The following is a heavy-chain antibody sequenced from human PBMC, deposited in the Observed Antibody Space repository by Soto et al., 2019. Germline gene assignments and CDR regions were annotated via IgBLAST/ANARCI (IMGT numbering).Heavy chain of an antibody. V-gene: IGHV3-9*01. J-gene: IGHJ4*02. CDR2: ISWNSGSI. CDR3: ALEAGDNYFDY. D-gene: IGHD7-27*01. CDR1: GFTFDDYA. Sequence: GGSLRLSCAASGFTFDDYAMHWVRQAPGKGLEWVSGISWNSGSIGYADSVKGRFTISRDNAKNSLYLQMNSLRAEDTALYYCALEAGDNYFDYWGQGTLVTVSS.